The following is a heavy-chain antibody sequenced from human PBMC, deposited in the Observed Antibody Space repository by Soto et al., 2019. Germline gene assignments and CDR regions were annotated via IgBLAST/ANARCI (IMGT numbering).Heavy chain of an antibody. CDR1: GGSISSSSYF. Sequence: PSETLSLTWTVSGGSISSSSYFWGWIRQPPGKGLEWIASISYSGTTHYNPSLKNRVSISVDTSNNQFSLPLTSVTAADTAVYYCTRHVPVSAVAAKYWGQGTLVTVSS. D-gene: IGHD6-19*01. V-gene: IGHV4-39*01. J-gene: IGHJ4*02. CDR3: TRHVPVSAVAAKY. CDR2: ISYSGTT.